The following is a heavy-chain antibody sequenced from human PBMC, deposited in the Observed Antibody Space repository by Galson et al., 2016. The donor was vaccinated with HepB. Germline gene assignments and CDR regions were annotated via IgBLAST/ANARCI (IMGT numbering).Heavy chain of an antibody. Sequence: SETLSLTCTVSGGSIVSHYWSWIRQPPGKGLEWIGYIYYTGYTNYSPSLKSRVTISVDMSKNQFSLKLNSVTAADTAVYYCARDPRQLQAFDMWGQGTMVTVSS. CDR2: IYYTGYT. CDR1: GGSIVSHY. J-gene: IGHJ3*02. CDR3: ARDPRQLQAFDM. D-gene: IGHD2-2*01. V-gene: IGHV4-59*11.